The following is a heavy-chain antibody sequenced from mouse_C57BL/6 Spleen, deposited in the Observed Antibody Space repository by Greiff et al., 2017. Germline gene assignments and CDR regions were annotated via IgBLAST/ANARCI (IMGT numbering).Heavy chain of an antibody. Sequence: EVKVVESGGDLVKPGGSLKLSCAASGFTFSSYGMSWVRQTPDKRLEWVATISSGGSYTYYPDSVKGRFTISRDKAKNTLYLQMSSLKSEDTAMYYCARLGYSNYAMDYWGQGTSVTVSS. J-gene: IGHJ4*01. CDR2: ISSGGSYT. CDR1: GFTFSSYG. D-gene: IGHD2-5*01. V-gene: IGHV5-6*01. CDR3: ARLGYSNYAMDY.